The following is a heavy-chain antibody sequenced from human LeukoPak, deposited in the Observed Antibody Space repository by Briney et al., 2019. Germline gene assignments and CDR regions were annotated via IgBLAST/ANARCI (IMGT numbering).Heavy chain of an antibody. D-gene: IGHD5-24*01. J-gene: IGHJ3*02. Sequence: DPGGSLRLSCAATGFTFNSYWMTWVRQAPGKGLEWVTNIRQDGREEHYVDSVQGRFTISRDNAKNSLYLQMNSLRAEDTAMYYCAKKRDAFDIWGQGTVVAVSS. V-gene: IGHV3-7*03. CDR3: AKKRDAFDI. CDR2: IRQDGREE. CDR1: GFTFNSYW.